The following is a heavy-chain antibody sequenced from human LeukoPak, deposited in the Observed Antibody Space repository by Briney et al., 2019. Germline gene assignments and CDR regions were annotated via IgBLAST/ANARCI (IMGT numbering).Heavy chain of an antibody. J-gene: IGHJ4*02. CDR2: ICYSGST. CDR1: GGSISSSSYY. D-gene: IGHD3-22*01. V-gene: IGHV4-39*01. CDR3: ARHSIYDSSGYPFDY. Sequence: SETLSLTCTVSGGSISSSSYYWGWIRQPPGKGLEWIGSICYSGSTYYNPSLKSRVTISVDTSKNQFSLKLSSVTAADTAVYYCARHSIYDSSGYPFDYWGQGTLVTVSS.